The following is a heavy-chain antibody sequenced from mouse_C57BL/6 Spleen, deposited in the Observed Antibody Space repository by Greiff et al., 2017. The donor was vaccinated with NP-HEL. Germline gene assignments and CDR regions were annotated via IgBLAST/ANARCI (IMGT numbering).Heavy chain of an antibody. V-gene: IGHV1-61*01. CDR3: AREGRAMDY. CDR1: GYTFTSYW. CDR2: IYPSDSET. Sequence: QVQLQQPGAELVRPGSSVKLSCKTSGYTFTSYWMDWVKQRPGQGLEWIGNIYPSDSETHYNQKFKDKATLTVDKSSSTAYMQLSSLTSEDSAVYYCAREGRAMDYWGQGTSVTVSS. J-gene: IGHJ4*01.